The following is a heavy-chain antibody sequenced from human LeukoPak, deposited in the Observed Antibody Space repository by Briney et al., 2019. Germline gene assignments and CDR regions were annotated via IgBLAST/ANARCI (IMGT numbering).Heavy chain of an antibody. J-gene: IGHJ3*02. CDR1: GFTFTTYA. CDR3: AKVLRSLGAFDI. CDR2: ISWNSGSI. Sequence: PGGSLRLSCAASGFTFTTYAMHWVRQAPGKGLEWVSGISWNSGSIGYADSVKGRFTISRDNAKNSLYLQMNSLRAEDMALYYCAKVLRSLGAFDIWGQGTMVTVSS. D-gene: IGHD5-12*01. V-gene: IGHV3-9*03.